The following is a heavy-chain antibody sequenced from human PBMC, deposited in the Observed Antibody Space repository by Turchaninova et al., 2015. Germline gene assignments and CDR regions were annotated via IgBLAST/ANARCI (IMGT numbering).Heavy chain of an antibody. J-gene: IGHJ5*02. CDR2: MFASGDSR. Sequence: QVQLVQSGAEVKKPGASVKVSCKASGYSGYHIHWVRQAPGQGLEWMGIMFASGDSRGSARKFRGRITMPREKSTRAVYVELSGLPTDDKAVNYCATGGPAAGCFDTWGQGTLVTVYS. CDR3: ATGGPAAGCFDT. V-gene: IGHV1-46*01. D-gene: IGHD3-10*01. CDR1: GYSGYH.